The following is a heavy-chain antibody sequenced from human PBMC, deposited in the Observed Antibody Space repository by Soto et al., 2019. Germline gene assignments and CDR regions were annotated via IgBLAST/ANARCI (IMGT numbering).Heavy chain of an antibody. CDR3: ARYLHSSGWDNPFDP. J-gene: IGHJ5*02. CDR2: ISAYNGNT. CDR1: GYTFTSYG. D-gene: IGHD6-19*01. V-gene: IGHV1-18*04. Sequence: EASVKASCKASGYTFTSYGISWVRQTPGQGLEWMGWISAYNGNTNDAQKLQGRVTMTTDTSTSTAYMELRSLRSDDTAVYYCARYLHSSGWDNPFDPWGQGPRVTLFS.